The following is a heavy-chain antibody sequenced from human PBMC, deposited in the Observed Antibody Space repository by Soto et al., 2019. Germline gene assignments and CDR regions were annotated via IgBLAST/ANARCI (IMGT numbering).Heavy chain of an antibody. V-gene: IGHV4-31*03. Sequence: QVQLQESGPGLVKPSQTLSLTCTVSGGSISSGGYYWSWIRQHPGKGLEWIGYIYYSGRTYYNPSLKSRVTISVDTSKNQFSLKLSSVTAADTAVHYCARSTLGLPYYFDYWGQGTLVTVSS. CDR1: GGSISSGGYY. CDR3: ARSTLGLPYYFDY. D-gene: IGHD5-18*01. CDR2: IYYSGRT. J-gene: IGHJ4*02.